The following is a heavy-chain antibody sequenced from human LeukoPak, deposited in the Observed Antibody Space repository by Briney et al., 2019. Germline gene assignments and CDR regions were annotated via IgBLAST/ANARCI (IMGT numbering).Heavy chain of an antibody. J-gene: IGHJ3*02. CDR3: VRGPYGSSGTPDAFDI. CDR2: IYSGGTT. Sequence: PGGSLRLSCAASGFTVSSDYMSWVRQAPGKGLEWVSVIYSGGTTHYADSVKGRFTISRDNSKNTLYLQMNSLRAEDTAVYYCVRGPYGSSGTPDAFDIWGQGTMVTVSS. D-gene: IGHD3-10*01. V-gene: IGHV3-66*01. CDR1: GFTVSSDY.